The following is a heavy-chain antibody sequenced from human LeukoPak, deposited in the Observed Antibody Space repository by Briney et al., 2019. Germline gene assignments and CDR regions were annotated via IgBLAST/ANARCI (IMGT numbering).Heavy chain of an antibody. CDR1: GYTLTELS. Sequence: ASVKVSCKVSGYTLTELSMHWVRQAPGKGLEWMGGFDPEDGETIYARKFQGRVTMTEDTSTDTAYMELSSLRSEDTAVYYCATGWRWLQSKDLWGQGTLVTVSS. CDR3: ATGWRWLQSKDL. J-gene: IGHJ5*02. CDR2: FDPEDGET. V-gene: IGHV1-24*01. D-gene: IGHD5-24*01.